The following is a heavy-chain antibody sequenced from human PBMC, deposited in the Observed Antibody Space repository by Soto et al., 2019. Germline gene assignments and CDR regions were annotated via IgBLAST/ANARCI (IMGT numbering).Heavy chain of an antibody. CDR3: ARGIPYPPMTTVTPFDY. D-gene: IGHD4-17*01. Sequence: QVQLVQSGAEVKKPGSSVKVSCKASGGTFSSYTISWVRQAPGQGLEWMGRIIPILGIANYAQKFQGRVTITADKSTSTAYMALSSLRSEDTAVYYCARGIPYPPMTTVTPFDYLGQGTLVTVSS. V-gene: IGHV1-69*02. J-gene: IGHJ4*02. CDR2: IIPILGIA. CDR1: GGTFSSYT.